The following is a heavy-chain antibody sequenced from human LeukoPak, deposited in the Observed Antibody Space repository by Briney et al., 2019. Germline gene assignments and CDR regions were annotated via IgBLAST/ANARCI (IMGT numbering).Heavy chain of an antibody. Sequence: HPGGSLRLSCAASGFTFSSYAMSWVRQAPGKGLEWVSAISGSGGSTYYADSVKGRFTISRDNAKNSLYLQMNSLRAEDTAVYYCARDGVPGATVLDYWGQGTLVTVSS. CDR2: ISGSGGST. CDR3: ARDGVPGATVLDY. V-gene: IGHV3-23*01. D-gene: IGHD2-2*01. J-gene: IGHJ4*02. CDR1: GFTFSSYA.